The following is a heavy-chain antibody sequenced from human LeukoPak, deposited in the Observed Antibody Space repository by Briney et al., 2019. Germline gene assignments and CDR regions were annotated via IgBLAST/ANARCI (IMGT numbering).Heavy chain of an antibody. V-gene: IGHV4-31*03. D-gene: IGHD3-22*01. CDR1: GGSINNGDNY. J-gene: IGHJ4*02. Sequence: PSETLSLTCTVSGGSINNGDNYWSWIRQHPGKGLEWIGYIYYSGSTYYNPSLESRLTISLDTSKNQFSLKLSSVTAADTAVYFCARAGPAYFGSTGYYLDGPDYWGQGTLVTVSS. CDR2: IYYSGST. CDR3: ARAGPAYFGSTGYYLDGPDY.